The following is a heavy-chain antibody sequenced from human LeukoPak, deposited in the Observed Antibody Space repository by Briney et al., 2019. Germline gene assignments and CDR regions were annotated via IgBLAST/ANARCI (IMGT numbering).Heavy chain of an antibody. J-gene: IGHJ5*02. D-gene: IGHD4-17*01. V-gene: IGHV3-53*01. CDR1: GFTGSNNY. CDR3: TAFGDSNH. CDR2: IHSSGAT. Sequence: GGSLRLSCAASGFTGSNNYVSWVRQAPGMGLEWVSAIHSSGATCYADSVKGRFTISRDTSKNTLYLQISSLRVEDTAVYYCTAFGDSNHWGQGTLVTVSS.